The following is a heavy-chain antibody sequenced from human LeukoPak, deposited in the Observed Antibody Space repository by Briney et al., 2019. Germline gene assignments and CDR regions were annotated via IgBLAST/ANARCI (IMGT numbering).Heavy chain of an antibody. CDR3: ARQTGSGLFILP. D-gene: IGHD3/OR15-3a*01. J-gene: IGHJ4*02. CDR2: IYYSGNT. CDR1: GVSISSSNSY. Sequence: SETLSLTCTVSGVSISSSNSYWGWIRQPPGKGLEWIGSIYYSGNTYYNASLKSQVSISIDTSKNRFSLKLTSVTAADTAVYYCARQTGSGLFILPGGQGTLVTVSS. V-gene: IGHV4-39*01.